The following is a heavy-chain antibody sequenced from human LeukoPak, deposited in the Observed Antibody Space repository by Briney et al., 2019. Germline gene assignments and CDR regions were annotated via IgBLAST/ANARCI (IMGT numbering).Heavy chain of an antibody. CDR1: GFTFSSYE. Sequence: PGGSLRLSCAASGFTFSSYEMNWVRQAPGKGGEGVSYISSSGSTIYCADSVKGRFTISRDNAKNSLYLQMNSLRAEDTAVYYCARAPISWNSVGAFDIWGQGTMVTVSS. D-gene: IGHD1-7*01. CDR3: ARAPISWNSVGAFDI. J-gene: IGHJ3*02. V-gene: IGHV3-48*03. CDR2: ISSSGSTI.